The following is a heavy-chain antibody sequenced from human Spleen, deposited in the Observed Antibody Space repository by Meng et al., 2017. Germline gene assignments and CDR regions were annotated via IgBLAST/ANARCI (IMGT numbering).Heavy chain of an antibody. V-gene: IGHV1-2*06. D-gene: IGHD5-12*01. J-gene: IGHJ4*02. Sequence: QVQRVQSGAEVKKPGASVKVSCKPSGYNFPDYYIHWVRRAPGQGLEWMGRINPKSGDTHYAQKFQARVTMTGDTSISTAYMELSGLRSDDTAMYYCARGGIVATLDYWGQGTLVTVSS. CDR2: INPKSGDT. CDR1: GYNFPDYY. CDR3: ARGGIVATLDY.